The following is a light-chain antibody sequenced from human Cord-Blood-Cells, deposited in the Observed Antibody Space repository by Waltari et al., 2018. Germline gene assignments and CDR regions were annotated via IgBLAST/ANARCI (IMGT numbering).Light chain of an antibody. CDR2: GAS. CDR3: QQYGSSPPLT. CDR1: QSVSSSY. Sequence: EIVLTQSPGTLSLSPGERVTLSCRASQSVSSSYLAWYQQKPGQAPRPLIYGASSRATGIPDRFSGSGSGTDFTLTISRLEPEDFAVYYCQQYGSSPPLTFGGGTKVEIK. V-gene: IGKV3-20*01. J-gene: IGKJ4*01.